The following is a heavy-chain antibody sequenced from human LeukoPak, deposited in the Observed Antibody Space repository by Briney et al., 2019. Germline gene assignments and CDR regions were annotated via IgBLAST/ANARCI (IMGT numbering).Heavy chain of an antibody. Sequence: GGSLRLSCAASGFTFSSYGMHWVRQAPGKGLEWVAVISYDGSNKYYADSVKGRFTISRDNSKNTLYLQMNSLRAEDTAVYYCAKGGISTVTTVYWGQGTLVTVSS. V-gene: IGHV3-30*18. J-gene: IGHJ4*02. CDR1: GFTFSSYG. CDR2: ISYDGSNK. CDR3: AKGGISTVTTVY. D-gene: IGHD4-17*01.